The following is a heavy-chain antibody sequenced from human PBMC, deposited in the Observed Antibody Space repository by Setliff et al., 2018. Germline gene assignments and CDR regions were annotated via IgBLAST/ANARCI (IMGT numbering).Heavy chain of an antibody. J-gene: IGHJ4*02. D-gene: IGHD6-6*01. Sequence: GGSLRLSCAASGFTFSNSAMSWVRQAPGKGLEWVSGISGSGGSTFYADSVKGRFTIARDNSNSTLYLQMNSLRVEDTALYYCAKSSGSSSSTNLEYLGPGTLVTVSS. CDR3: AKSSGSSSSTNLEY. CDR1: GFTFSNSA. CDR2: ISGSGGST. V-gene: IGHV3-23*01.